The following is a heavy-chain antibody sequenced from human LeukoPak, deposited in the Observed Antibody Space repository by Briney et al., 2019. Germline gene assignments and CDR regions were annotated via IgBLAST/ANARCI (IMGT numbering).Heavy chain of an antibody. CDR3: ARPARGYSYRNYGMDV. Sequence: GGSLRLSCAGSGFTFSSYGMHWVRQAPGKGLEWVAVIWYDGGNKYYADSVKGRLTISRDNSKNTLYLQMNSLRAEDTAVYYCARPARGYSYRNYGMDVWGRGTTVTVSS. D-gene: IGHD5-18*01. J-gene: IGHJ6*02. CDR1: GFTFSSYG. CDR2: IWYDGGNK. V-gene: IGHV3-33*08.